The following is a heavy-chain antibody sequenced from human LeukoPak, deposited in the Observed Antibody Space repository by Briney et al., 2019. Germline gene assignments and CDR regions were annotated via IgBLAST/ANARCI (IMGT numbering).Heavy chain of an antibody. D-gene: IGHD3-3*01. V-gene: IGHV3-23*01. J-gene: IGHJ4*02. CDR1: GFTFINYA. CDR3: AKTYYDFWSGYRD. CDR2: ISGSGVNT. Sequence: VQPGASLRLSCAASGFTFINYAMSWVRQAPGKGLEWVSAISGSGVNTYYADSAKGRFTISRDNSKNTLYLQMNSLRAEDTAVYYCAKTYYDFWSGYRDWGQGTLVTVSS.